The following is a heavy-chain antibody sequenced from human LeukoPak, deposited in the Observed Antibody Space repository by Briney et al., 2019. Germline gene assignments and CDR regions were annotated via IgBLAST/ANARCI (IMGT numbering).Heavy chain of an antibody. CDR3: ARTLNWNDVAFDI. CDR2: IYPGDSDT. D-gene: IGHD1-20*01. J-gene: IGHJ3*02. CDR1: GYSFTSYW. Sequence: GESLKISCKGSGYSFTSYWIGWVRQMPGKGLEWMGIIYPGDSDTRYSPSFQGQVTISADKSIGTAYLQWSSLKASDTAMYYCARTLNWNDVAFDIWGQGTMVTVSS. V-gene: IGHV5-51*01.